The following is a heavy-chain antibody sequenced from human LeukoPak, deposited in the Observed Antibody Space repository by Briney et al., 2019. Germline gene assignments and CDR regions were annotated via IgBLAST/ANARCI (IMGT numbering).Heavy chain of an antibody. D-gene: IGHD3-10*02. V-gene: IGHV4-34*01. CDR2: INHSGST. CDR1: GGSFSGYY. CDR3: ARRARFGEFIDY. Sequence: SETLSLTCAVYGGSFSGYYWSWIRQPPGKGLEWIGEINHSGSTNYNPSLKSRVTISVDTSKNQFSLRLSSVTAADTAVYYCARRARFGEFIDYWGQGTLVTVSS. J-gene: IGHJ4*02.